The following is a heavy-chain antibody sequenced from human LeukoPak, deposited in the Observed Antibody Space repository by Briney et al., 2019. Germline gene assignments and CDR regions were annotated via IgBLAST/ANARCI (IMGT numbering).Heavy chain of an antibody. CDR2: INSDGSST. V-gene: IGHV3-74*01. CDR3: VRDNTNYNNYHGMDV. Sequence: GGSLRLSCAASGFTFSSYWMHWVRQAPGKGLVWVSRINSDGSSTSYADSVKGRFTISRDNAQNTLYLQMNSLRAEDTAVYYCVRDNTNYNNYHGMDVWGQGTTVTVSS. J-gene: IGHJ6*02. CDR1: GFTFSSYW. D-gene: IGHD2-8*01.